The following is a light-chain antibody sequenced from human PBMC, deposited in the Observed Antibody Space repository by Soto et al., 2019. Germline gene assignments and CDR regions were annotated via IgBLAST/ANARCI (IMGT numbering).Light chain of an antibody. CDR1: QSVSNNY. CDR3: HQYGSSSFT. V-gene: IGKV3-20*01. J-gene: IGKJ2*01. Sequence: EIVLTQSPSTLSLSPGERATLSCRASQSVSNNYLAWYQQKPGQAPRLLIYGASNRATGIPDRFSGSGSGTDFSLTISRLEPEDFAVYSCHQYGSSSFTFGQGTKLEIK. CDR2: GAS.